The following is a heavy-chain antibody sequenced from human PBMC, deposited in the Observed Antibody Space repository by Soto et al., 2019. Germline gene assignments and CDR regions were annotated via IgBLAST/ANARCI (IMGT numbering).Heavy chain of an antibody. CDR1: GFTFSTSA. CDR3: AKGPTIFGAVISFDYYYGMYV. Sequence: GGSLRLSCTASGFTFSTSAMSWVRQAPGRGLEWVSGISGSGAGTYYADSVKGRFSISRDNSKNTLYLQMSGLRAEDAAVYYCAKGPTIFGAVISFDYYYGMYVWGQGTPVTVSS. D-gene: IGHD3-3*01. V-gene: IGHV3-23*01. J-gene: IGHJ6*02. CDR2: ISGSGAGT.